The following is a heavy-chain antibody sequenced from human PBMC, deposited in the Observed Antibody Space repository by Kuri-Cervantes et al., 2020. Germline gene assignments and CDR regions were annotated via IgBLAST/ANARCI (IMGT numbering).Heavy chain of an antibody. Sequence: GGSLRLSCAASGFTFSSYGMHWVRQAPGKGLEWVAVIWYDGSNKYYADSVKGRFTISRDNSKNTLYLQMNSLRAEDTAVYYCARDSSSGGYFDLWVRGTLVTVSS. CDR2: IWYDGSNK. J-gene: IGHJ2*01. CDR1: GFTFSSYG. CDR3: ARDSSSGGYFDL. D-gene: IGHD6-19*01. V-gene: IGHV3-33*01.